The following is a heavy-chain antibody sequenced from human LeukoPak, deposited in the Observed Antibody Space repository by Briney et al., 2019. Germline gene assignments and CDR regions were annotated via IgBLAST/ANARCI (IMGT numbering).Heavy chain of an antibody. Sequence: GGSLRLSCEASGFTFSSKWMSWVRQAPGKGLEWVSSISSSSSYIYYADSVKGRFTISRDNAKNSLYLQMNSLRAEDTAVYYCAGFFWSGYRAIYYYMDVWGKGTTVTVSS. D-gene: IGHD3-3*01. J-gene: IGHJ6*03. CDR3: AGFFWSGYRAIYYYMDV. V-gene: IGHV3-21*01. CDR1: GFTFSSKW. CDR2: ISSSSSYI.